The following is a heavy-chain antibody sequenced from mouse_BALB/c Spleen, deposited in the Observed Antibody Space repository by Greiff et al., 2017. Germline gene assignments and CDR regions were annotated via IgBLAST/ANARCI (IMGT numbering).Heavy chain of an antibody. D-gene: IGHD2-12*01. V-gene: IGHV5-9-4*01. CDR1: GFTFSSYA. Sequence: EVKVVESGGGLVKPGGSLKLSCAASGFTFSSYAMSWVRQSPEKRLEWVAEISSGGSYTYYPDTVTGRFTISRDNAKNTLYLEMSSLRSEDTAMYYCARGYEGDYYYAMDYWGQGTSVTVSS. CDR2: ISSGGSYT. CDR3: ARGYEGDYYYAMDY. J-gene: IGHJ4*01.